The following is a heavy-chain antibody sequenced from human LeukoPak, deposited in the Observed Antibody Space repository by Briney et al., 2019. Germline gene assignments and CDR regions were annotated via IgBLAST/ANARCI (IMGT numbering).Heavy chain of an antibody. CDR1: GGSISSGGYS. CDR2: IYHSGST. V-gene: IGHV4-30-2*01. Sequence: PSQTLSLTCAVSGGSISSGGYSWSWIRQPPGKGLEWIGHIYHSGSTYYNPSLKSRVTISVDRSKNQFSLKLSSVTAADTAVYYCARVSKKRGQNYYYYGMDVWAKGPRSPSP. D-gene: IGHD3/OR15-3a*01. J-gene: IGHJ6*02. CDR3: ARVSKKRGQNYYYYGMDV.